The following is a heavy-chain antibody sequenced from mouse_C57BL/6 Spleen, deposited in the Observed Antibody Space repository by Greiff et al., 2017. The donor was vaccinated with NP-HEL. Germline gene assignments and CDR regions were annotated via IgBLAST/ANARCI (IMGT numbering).Heavy chain of an antibody. Sequence: GGGLVQPKGSLKLSCAASGFSFNTYAMNWVRQAPGKGLEWVARIRSKSNNYATYYADSVKDRFTISRDDSESMLYLQMNNLKTEDTAMYYCVSYVWYFDVWGTGTTVTVSS. D-gene: IGHD1-1*01. CDR3: VSYVWYFDV. CDR2: IRSKSNNYAT. V-gene: IGHV10-1*01. J-gene: IGHJ1*03. CDR1: GFSFNTYA.